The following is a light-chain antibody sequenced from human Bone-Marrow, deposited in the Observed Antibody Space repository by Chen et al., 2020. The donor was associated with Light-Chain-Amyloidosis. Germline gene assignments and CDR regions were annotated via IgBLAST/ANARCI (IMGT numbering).Light chain of an antibody. V-gene: IGLV3-25*03. J-gene: IGLJ2*01. CDR1: DLPTKY. CDR2: RDT. CDR3: QSADSSGTYEVI. Sequence: SYELTQPPSVSVSQGQTARITCSGDDLPTKYAYWYQQKPGQAPVLVIHRDTERPSGISERFSGSSSWTTATLTISGVQAEDEADYHCQSADSSGTYEVIFGGGTKLTVL.